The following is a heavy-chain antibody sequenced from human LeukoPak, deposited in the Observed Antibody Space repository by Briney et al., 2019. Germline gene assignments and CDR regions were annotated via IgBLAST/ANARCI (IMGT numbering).Heavy chain of an antibody. CDR3: ARGFSSSWYGRYYYYYYYMDV. Sequence: SETLSLTCAVYGGSFSGYYWSWIRQPPGKGLEWIGEINHSGSTNYNPSLKSRVTISVDTSKNQFSLKLSSVTAADTAVYYCARGFSSSWYGRYYYYYYYMDVWGKGTTVTVSS. J-gene: IGHJ6*03. CDR1: GGSFSGYY. V-gene: IGHV4-34*01. D-gene: IGHD6-13*01. CDR2: INHSGST.